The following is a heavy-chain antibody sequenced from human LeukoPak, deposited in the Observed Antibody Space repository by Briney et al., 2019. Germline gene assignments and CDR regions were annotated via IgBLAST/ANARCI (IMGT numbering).Heavy chain of an antibody. CDR2: IYYSGST. D-gene: IGHD4-17*01. J-gene: IGHJ4*02. CDR3: ARARGGTVTTSPFDY. V-gene: IGHV4-31*03. Sequence: SQTLSLTCTVSGGSISSGGYYWRWLRQHPGKGLEWIGYIYYSGSTYYNPSLKSRVTISVDKSMNQFSLKLSSVTAADTAVYYCARARGGTVTTSPFDYWGQGTLVTVSS. CDR1: GGSISSGGYY.